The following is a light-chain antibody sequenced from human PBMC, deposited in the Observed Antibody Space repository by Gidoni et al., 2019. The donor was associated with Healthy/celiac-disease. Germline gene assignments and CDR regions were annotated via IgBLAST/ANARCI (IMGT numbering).Light chain of an antibody. CDR3: QQYDNLPLT. Sequence: DIQMTQSPSSLSASVGDRVTITCQASQDISSYLNWYQQKPRKAPKLLIYDASNLETGVPSRFSGSGSGKDFTFTISSLQPEDIATYYCQQYDNLPLTFGGGTKVEIK. V-gene: IGKV1-33*01. CDR1: QDISSY. CDR2: DAS. J-gene: IGKJ4*01.